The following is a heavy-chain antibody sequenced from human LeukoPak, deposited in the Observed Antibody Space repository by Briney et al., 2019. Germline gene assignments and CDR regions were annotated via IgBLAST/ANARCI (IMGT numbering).Heavy chain of an antibody. CDR1: GFTFDDYA. J-gene: IGHJ4*02. Sequence: GGSLRLSCAASGFTFDDYAMHWVRQAPGKGLEWVPSISSSSSYIYYADSVKGRFTISRDNAKNSLYLQMNSLRAEDTAVYYCARGSSSLASSDYWGQGTLVTVSS. CDR3: ARGSSSLASSDY. D-gene: IGHD6-13*01. CDR2: ISSSSSYI. V-gene: IGHV3-21*01.